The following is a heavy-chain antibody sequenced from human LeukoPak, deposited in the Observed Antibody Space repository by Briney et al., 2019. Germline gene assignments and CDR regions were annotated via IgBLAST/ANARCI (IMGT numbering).Heavy chain of an antibody. V-gene: IGHV4-59*01. CDR2: IYYSGST. D-gene: IGHD3-22*01. CDR1: GGSISNYY. CDR3: ARSINHYYDSSGPQAFDI. J-gene: IGHJ3*02. Sequence: SETLSLTCTVSGGSISNYYWSWIRQPPGKGLEWIGYIYYSGSTNYNPSLKSRVTISVDTSKNQFSLKLSSVTAADTAVYYCARSINHYYDSSGPQAFDIWGQGTMVTVSS.